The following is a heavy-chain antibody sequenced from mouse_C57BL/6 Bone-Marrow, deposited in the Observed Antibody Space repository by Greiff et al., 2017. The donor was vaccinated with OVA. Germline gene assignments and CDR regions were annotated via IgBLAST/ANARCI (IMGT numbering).Heavy chain of an antibody. CDR3: ARDYYDYDGGNYFDY. D-gene: IGHD2-4*01. CDR1: GYTFTDYY. CDR2: IYPGSGNT. J-gene: IGHJ2*01. V-gene: IGHV1-76*01. Sequence: VQLQQSGAELVRPGASVKLSCKASGYTFTDYYINWVKQRPGQGLEWIARIYPGSGNTYYNEKFKGKATLTAEKSSSTAYMQLSSLTSEDSAVYFCARDYYDYDGGNYFDYWGQGTTLTVSS.